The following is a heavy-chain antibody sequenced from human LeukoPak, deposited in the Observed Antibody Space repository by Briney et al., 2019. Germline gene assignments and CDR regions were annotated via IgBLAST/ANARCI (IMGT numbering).Heavy chain of an antibody. CDR2: IYHSGST. CDR3: AREGSGSWVDY. Sequence: SETLSLTCTVSGGSISSGGYYWSWIRQPPGKGLEWIGYIYHSGSTYYNPSLKSRVTISVDRSKNQFSLKLSSVTAADTAVYYCAREGSGSWVDYWGQGTLVTVSS. D-gene: IGHD3-10*01. CDR1: GGSISSGGYY. J-gene: IGHJ4*02. V-gene: IGHV4-30-2*01.